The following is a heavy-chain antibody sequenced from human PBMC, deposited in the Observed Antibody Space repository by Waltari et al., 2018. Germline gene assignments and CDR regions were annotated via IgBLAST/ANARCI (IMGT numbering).Heavy chain of an antibody. V-gene: IGHV3-23*01. CDR1: GFPFSTYV. CDR3: ARGSGVDS. CDR2: MSDGGGII. J-gene: IGHJ4*02. D-gene: IGHD7-27*01. Sequence: EVQLLESGGGLVQPGGSLRLSCAASGFPFSTYVMNWVRQAPGKGLEWVSSMSDGGGIINYADSVKGRFTISRDNSKNTLYLQMNSLRADDTAVYYCARGSGVDSWGQGTLVTISS.